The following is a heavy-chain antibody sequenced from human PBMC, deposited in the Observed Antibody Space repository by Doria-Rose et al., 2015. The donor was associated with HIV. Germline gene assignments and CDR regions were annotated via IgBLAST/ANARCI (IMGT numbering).Heavy chain of an antibody. Sequence: PGAGLDWIGYIYHTGSTYYNPSLKSRVIISVDTSKNQFSLRLTSVTAADTAVYYCARRSPSVAFDYWGQGTLATVSS. D-gene: IGHD6-19*01. CDR3: ARRSPSVAFDY. CDR2: IYHTGST. J-gene: IGHJ4*02. V-gene: IGHV4-31*02.